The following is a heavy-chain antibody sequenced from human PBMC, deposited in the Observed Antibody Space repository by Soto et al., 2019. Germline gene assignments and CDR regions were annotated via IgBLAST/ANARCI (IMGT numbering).Heavy chain of an antibody. J-gene: IGHJ5*02. Sequence: SETLSLTCAVYGGSFNAYYWTWIRQPPNKGLELIGEINHTETTNYNPSLKSRGNISIDTSKNHFSLKLSYVTAADKAIYYCARVPGNWFDPWGQGTLVTVSS. CDR2: INHTETT. CDR3: ARVPGNWFDP. CDR1: GGSFNAYY. V-gene: IGHV4-34*01.